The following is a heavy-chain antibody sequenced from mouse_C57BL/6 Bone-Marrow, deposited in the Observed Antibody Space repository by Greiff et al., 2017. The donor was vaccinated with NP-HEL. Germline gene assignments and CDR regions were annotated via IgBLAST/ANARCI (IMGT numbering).Heavy chain of an antibody. CDR2: IYPGNSDT. CDR3: TRWNYYGNYGYFDY. Sequence: VQLQQSGTVLARPGASVKMSCKTSGYTFTSYWMHWVKQRPGQGLEWIGAIYPGNSDTSYNQKFKGKAKLTAVTSASTAYMELSSLTNEDSAVYYCTRWNYYGNYGYFDYWGQGTTLTVSS. J-gene: IGHJ2*01. D-gene: IGHD2-1*01. V-gene: IGHV1-5*01. CDR1: GYTFTSYW.